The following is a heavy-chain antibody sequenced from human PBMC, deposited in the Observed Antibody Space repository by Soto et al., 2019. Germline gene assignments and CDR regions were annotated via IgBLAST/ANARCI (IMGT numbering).Heavy chain of an antibody. V-gene: IGHV3-23*01. CDR3: ARRTGGWYFDL. D-gene: IGHD3-16*01. Sequence: EVQLLESGGGLVQPGGSLRLSCAASGFTFSLYAMNWCRQARGKGLEWVPGISGSGGSTYYADSVKGRFTISRDNSKNTLYLQMNSLRAEDTAVYYCARRTGGWYFDLWGRGTLVTVSS. CDR2: ISGSGGST. CDR1: GFTFSLYA. J-gene: IGHJ2*01.